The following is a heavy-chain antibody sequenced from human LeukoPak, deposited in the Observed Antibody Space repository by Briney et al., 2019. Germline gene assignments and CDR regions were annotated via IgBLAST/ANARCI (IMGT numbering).Heavy chain of an antibody. Sequence: GGSLRLSCAASGFTFSSYGMHWVRQAPGKGLEWVAFIRYDGSNKYYADSVKGRFTISRDNSKNTLYLHVNSLRPEDTAVYYCAKARAGYSSSWYPLYYYDSSPLDYWGQGTLVTVSS. D-gene: IGHD6-13*01. V-gene: IGHV3-30*02. CDR3: AKARAGYSSSWYPLYYYDSSPLDY. CDR2: IRYDGSNK. CDR1: GFTFSSYG. J-gene: IGHJ4*02.